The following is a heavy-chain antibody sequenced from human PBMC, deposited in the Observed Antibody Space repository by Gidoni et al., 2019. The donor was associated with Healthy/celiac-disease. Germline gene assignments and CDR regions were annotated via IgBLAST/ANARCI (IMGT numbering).Heavy chain of an antibody. CDR1: GGSISIGSYY. CDR2: IYTSGSN. V-gene: IGHV4-61*02. CDR3: ARHSSSCWFDY. D-gene: IGHD6-13*01. J-gene: IGHJ4*02. Sequence: QVQLQESGPGLVKPSQTLFLTCTDSGGSISIGSYYGSWIRQPVGKGLEWIGRIYTSGSNNYNPSLKSRVAMSVDTSNNKFSLKLSSVTAADTAVYYCARHSSSCWFDYWGQGTLVTVSS.